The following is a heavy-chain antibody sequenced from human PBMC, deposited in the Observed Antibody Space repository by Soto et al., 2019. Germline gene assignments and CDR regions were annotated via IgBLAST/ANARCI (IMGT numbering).Heavy chain of an antibody. D-gene: IGHD3-22*01. J-gene: IGHJ4*02. Sequence: ASVKVSCKASGGTFSRYAISWVRQAPGQGLEWMGGIIPIFGTANYAQKFQGRVTITADESTSTAYMELSSLRSEDTAVYYCARAGMYRYYDSSGYHLDYWGQGTLVTVSS. V-gene: IGHV1-69*13. CDR2: IIPIFGTA. CDR3: ARAGMYRYYDSSGYHLDY. CDR1: GGTFSRYA.